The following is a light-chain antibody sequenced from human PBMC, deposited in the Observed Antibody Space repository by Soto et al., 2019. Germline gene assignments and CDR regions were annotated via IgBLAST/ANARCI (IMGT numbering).Light chain of an antibody. CDR2: EVS. CDR3: NSNTLSNTWV. J-gene: IGLJ3*02. V-gene: IGLV2-14*01. Sequence: QSALTQPASVSGSPGQSITISCTGVSSDVDPYVSWYQQHPGKAPQLIIYEVSHRPSGVSNRFSGSKSDNTASLTISGLQAEDEADYYCNSNTLSNTWVFGGGTKLTVL. CDR1: SSDVDPY.